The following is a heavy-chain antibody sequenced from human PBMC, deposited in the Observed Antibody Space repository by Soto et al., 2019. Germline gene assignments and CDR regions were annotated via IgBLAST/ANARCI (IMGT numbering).Heavy chain of an antibody. J-gene: IGHJ6*02. Sequence: VQVSCKASGGTFSSYAISWVRQAPGQGLEWMGGIIPIFGTANYAQKFQGRVTITADESTSTAYMELSSLRSEDTAVYYCARVPRAVAGTNNQFFYYYGMDVWGQGTTVTVSS. CDR3: ARVPRAVAGTNNQFFYYYGMDV. D-gene: IGHD6-19*01. CDR2: IIPIFGTA. CDR1: GGTFSSYA. V-gene: IGHV1-69*01.